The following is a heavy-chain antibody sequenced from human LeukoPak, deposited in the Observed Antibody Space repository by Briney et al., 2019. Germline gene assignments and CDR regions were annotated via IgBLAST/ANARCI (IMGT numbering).Heavy chain of an antibody. CDR2: ISSSSSYI. V-gene: IGHV3-21*01. D-gene: IGHD3-3*01. CDR3: ARRQKYYDFWSGPKEDHKKYYYYYYYMDV. Sequence: GESLKISCKGSGYSFTSYWIGWVRQAPGKGLEWVSSISSSSSYIYYADSVKGRFTISRDNAKNSLYLQMNSLRAEDTAVYYCARRQKYYDFWSGPKEDHKKYYYYYYYMDVWGKGTTVTVSS. CDR1: GYSFTSYW. J-gene: IGHJ6*03.